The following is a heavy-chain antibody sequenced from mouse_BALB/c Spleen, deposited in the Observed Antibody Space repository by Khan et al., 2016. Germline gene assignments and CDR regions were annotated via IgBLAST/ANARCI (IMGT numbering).Heavy chain of an antibody. Sequence: EVQLQESGPGLMKPSQSLSLTCTVTGYSITSDYAWNWIRQFPGNKLEWMGYIIYSGSTTYTPSLKSRISITRDTSKNQFFLQLNSVTIEDTATCSSASDGPNYAMDYWGQGTSVTVSS. CDR1: GYSITSDYA. CDR3: ASDGPNYAMDY. V-gene: IGHV3-2*02. J-gene: IGHJ4*01. D-gene: IGHD2-3*01. CDR2: IIYSGST.